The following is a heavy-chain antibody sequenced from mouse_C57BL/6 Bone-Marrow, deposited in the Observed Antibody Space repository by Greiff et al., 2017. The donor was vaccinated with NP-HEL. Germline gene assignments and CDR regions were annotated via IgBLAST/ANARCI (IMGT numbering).Heavy chain of an antibody. CDR3: ARSYGSSPYAMDY. V-gene: IGHV1-76*01. J-gene: IGHJ4*01. Sequence: QVQLQQSGAELVRPGASVKLSCKASGYTFTDYYINWVKQRPGQGLEWIARIYPGSGNTYYNEKFKGKATLTAEKSSSTAYMQLSSLTSEDSAVYFCARSYGSSPYAMDYWGQGTSVTVSS. CDR2: IYPGSGNT. CDR1: GYTFTDYY. D-gene: IGHD1-1*01.